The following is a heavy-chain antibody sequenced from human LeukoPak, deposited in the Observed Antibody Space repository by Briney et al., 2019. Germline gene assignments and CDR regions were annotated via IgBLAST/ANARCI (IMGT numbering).Heavy chain of an antibody. Sequence: ASVKVSCKASGYTFPNSGITWVRQAPGQGLEWMGWVSAYNGDTIYAHDLQGRVTMTTDTSTSTAYMELRSLRSDDTAVYYCARGGVSISTFLRYYFDHWGQGTLVTVSS. CDR3: ARGGVSISTFLRYYFDH. CDR2: VSAYNGDT. J-gene: IGHJ4*02. CDR1: GYTFPNSG. D-gene: IGHD3-16*01. V-gene: IGHV1-18*01.